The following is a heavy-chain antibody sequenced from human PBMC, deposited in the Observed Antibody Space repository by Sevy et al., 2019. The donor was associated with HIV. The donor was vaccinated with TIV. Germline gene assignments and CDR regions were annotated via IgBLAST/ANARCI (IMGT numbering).Heavy chain of an antibody. CDR3: ARVPNKYCSGGSCYSGGWFDP. CDR2: IKQDGSEK. D-gene: IGHD2-15*01. CDR1: GFTFSSYW. J-gene: IGHJ5*02. Sequence: GGSLRLSCAASGFTFSSYWMIWVRQAPGKGLEWVANIKQDGSEKYYVDSVKGRFTISRDNAKNSLYLQMNSLRAEDTAVYYCARVPNKYCSGGSCYSGGWFDPWGQGTLVTVSS. V-gene: IGHV3-7*03.